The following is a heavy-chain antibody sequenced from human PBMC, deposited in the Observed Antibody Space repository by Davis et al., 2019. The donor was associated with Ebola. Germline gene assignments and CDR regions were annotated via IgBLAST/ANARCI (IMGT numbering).Heavy chain of an antibody. Sequence: GESLKISCAASGFTFSTYTMTWVRQAPGKGLEWVSTISSSGNYIYYADSVKGRFTISRDNAKNSLNLHMNSLRADDTAVYYCARGRRLLADAFHIWGQGTTVTVSS. CDR2: ISSSGNYI. CDR3: ARGRRLLADAFHI. CDR1: GFTFSTYT. V-gene: IGHV3-21*01. D-gene: IGHD2-8*02. J-gene: IGHJ3*02.